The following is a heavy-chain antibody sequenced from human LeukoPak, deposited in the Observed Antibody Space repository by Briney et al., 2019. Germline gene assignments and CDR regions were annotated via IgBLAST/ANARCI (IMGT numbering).Heavy chain of an antibody. D-gene: IGHD2-2*01. CDR1: GYSINSGYY. V-gene: IGHV4-38-2*01. J-gene: IGHJ5*02. CDR3: ATNAGHCSSTSCSWFDP. Sequence: SETLSLTCAVSGYSINSGYYWGWIRQPPGKGLEWSGSIYYSGTTYYNPSLKSRVTISVDTSKDQFSLRLSSVPAADTAVYYCATNAGHCSSTSCSWFDPWGQGTLVTVSS. CDR2: IYYSGTT.